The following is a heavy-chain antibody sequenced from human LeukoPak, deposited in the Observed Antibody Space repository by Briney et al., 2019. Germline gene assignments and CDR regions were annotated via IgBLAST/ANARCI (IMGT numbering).Heavy chain of an antibody. CDR1: GDSISSNNAA. J-gene: IGHJ5*02. CDR3: TSVWALHA. CDR2: TYFRSEWHQ. V-gene: IGHV6-1*01. D-gene: IGHD3-16*01. Sequence: SQTLSLTCVISGDSISSNNAAWNWIRQSPSRGLEWLGRTYFRSEWHQDYAASVKGRIRIDSDTSKNQVSLHLPSMTPGDTAVYYYTSVWALHAWVQGTLVTVSS.